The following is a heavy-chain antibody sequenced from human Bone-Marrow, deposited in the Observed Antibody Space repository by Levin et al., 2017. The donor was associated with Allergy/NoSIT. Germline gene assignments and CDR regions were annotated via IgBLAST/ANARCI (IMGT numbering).Heavy chain of an antibody. J-gene: IGHJ4*02. V-gene: IGHV3-7*01. CDR3: ATDSYHSYSE. D-gene: IGHD2-2*01. Sequence: GGSLRLSCAAFGFTLSSHAMHWVRQAPGKGLECVAIIKQDGSEKYYVDSVKGRFAISRDNAKDSLYLQMNSLRAEDTAVYYCATDSYHSYSEWGQGTLVTVSS. CDR2: IKQDGSEK. CDR1: GFTLSSHA.